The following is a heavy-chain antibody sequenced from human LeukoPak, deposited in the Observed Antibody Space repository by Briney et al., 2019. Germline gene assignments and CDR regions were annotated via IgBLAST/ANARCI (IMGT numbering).Heavy chain of an antibody. J-gene: IGHJ4*02. Sequence: ASVKVSCKVSGYTLTELSMHWVRQAPGKGLEWMGGFDPEDGETIYAQKFQGRVTMTTDTSTSTAYVELSRLRSDDTAVYCCARVATGTTLGFDYWGQGTLVTVSS. V-gene: IGHV1-24*01. CDR3: ARVATGTTLGFDY. CDR2: FDPEDGET. D-gene: IGHD1-1*01. CDR1: GYTLTELS.